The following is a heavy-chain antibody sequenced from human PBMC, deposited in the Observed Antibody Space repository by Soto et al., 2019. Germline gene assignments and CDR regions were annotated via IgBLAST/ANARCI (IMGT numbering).Heavy chain of an antibody. CDR2: INHSGST. CDR1: GGSFSGYY. Sequence: PSETLSLTCAVYGGSFSGYYWSWIRQPPGKGLEWIGEINHSGSTNYNPSLKSRVTISVDTSKNQFSLKLSSVTAADTAVYYCARGVREGSTETDHSRKYYYMDVWGKGTTVTVSS. J-gene: IGHJ6*03. CDR3: ARGVREGSTETDHSRKYYYMDV. V-gene: IGHV4-34*01. D-gene: IGHD1-26*01.